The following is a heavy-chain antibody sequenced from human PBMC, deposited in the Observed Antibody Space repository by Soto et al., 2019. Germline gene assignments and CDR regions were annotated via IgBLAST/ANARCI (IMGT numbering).Heavy chain of an antibody. CDR1: GFTFSSYA. CDR3: AKRPTLITIFGVVTLDWYFDL. Sequence: PGGSLRLSCSASGFTFSSYAMSWVRQAPGKGLEWVSAISGSGGSTYYAGSVKGRFTISRDNSKNTLYLQMNSLRAEDTAVYYCAKRPTLITIFGVVTLDWYFDLWGRGTLVTVSS. V-gene: IGHV3-23*01. J-gene: IGHJ2*01. CDR2: ISGSGGST. D-gene: IGHD3-3*01.